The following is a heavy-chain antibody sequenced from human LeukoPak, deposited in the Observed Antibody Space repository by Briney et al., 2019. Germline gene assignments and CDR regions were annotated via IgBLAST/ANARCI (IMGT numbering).Heavy chain of an antibody. CDR3: AKGTTYYDILTGYGYPYYFDY. CDR1: GFAFSKYA. V-gene: IGHV3-23*01. Sequence: GGSLRLSCAASGFAFSKYAMSWVRQAPGKGLEWFSAISGSGGSKYYADSVKGRFTISRDNSKNTLYVQMNSLRAEDTATYYCAKGTTYYDILTGYGYPYYFDYWGQGPLVTVSS. CDR2: ISGSGGSK. D-gene: IGHD3-9*01. J-gene: IGHJ4*02.